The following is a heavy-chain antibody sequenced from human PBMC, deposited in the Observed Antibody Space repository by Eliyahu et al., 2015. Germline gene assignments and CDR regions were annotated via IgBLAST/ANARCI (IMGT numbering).Heavy chain of an antibody. J-gene: IGHJ4*02. V-gene: IGHV1-69*04. CDR1: GGTXXSYA. CDR3: ARDQVYRYCSGGSCFCDS. CDR2: IIPILGIA. D-gene: IGHD2-15*01. Sequence: QVQLVQSGAEVKKPGSSVKVSXKAXGGTXXSYAISWVRQAPGQGLEWMGRIIPILGIANYAQKFQGRVTITADNSTSIAYMELSSLRSEDTAVYYCARDQVYRYCSGGSCFCDSWGPGTLVTVSS.